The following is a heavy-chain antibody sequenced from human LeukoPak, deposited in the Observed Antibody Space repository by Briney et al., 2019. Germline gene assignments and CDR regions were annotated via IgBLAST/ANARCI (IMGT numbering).Heavy chain of an antibody. CDR3: AELGITMIGGV. CDR1: GFTFRRYG. V-gene: IGHV3-23*01. Sequence: GGSLRLSCAASGFTFRRYGMSCVRQAPGKGLEWVSAISGSGGNTFYADSVKGRFTISRDNAKNSLYLQMNSLRAEDTAVYYCAELGITMIGGVWGKGTTVTISS. J-gene: IGHJ6*04. CDR2: ISGSGGNT. D-gene: IGHD3-10*02.